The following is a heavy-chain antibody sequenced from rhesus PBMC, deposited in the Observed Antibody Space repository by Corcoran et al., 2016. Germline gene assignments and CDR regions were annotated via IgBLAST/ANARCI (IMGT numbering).Heavy chain of an antibody. J-gene: IGHJ5-1*01. CDR1: GGSISSGYYY. Sequence: QVQLQESGPGLVKPSETLSLTCAVSGGSISSGYYYWSWIRQPPGKGLEWIGYITSNENTRYNPSLKSRVTISRDTSKTQFSLKLSSVTAADPAVYYCARYPYNRFDVWGPGVLVTVSS. CDR3: ARYPYNRFDV. CDR2: ITSNENT. V-gene: IGHV4-122*02.